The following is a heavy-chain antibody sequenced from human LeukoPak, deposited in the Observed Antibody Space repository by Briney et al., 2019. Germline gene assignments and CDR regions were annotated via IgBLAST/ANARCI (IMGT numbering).Heavy chain of an antibody. CDR2: ISSSGSTI. CDR1: GFTFSSYE. J-gene: IGHJ6*04. CDR3: AELGITMIGGV. V-gene: IGHV3-48*03. Sequence: GGSLRLSCAASGFTFSSYEMNWVRQAPWKGLEWVSYISSSGSTIYYADSVKGRFTISRDNAENSLYLQMNSLRAEDTAVYYCAELGITMIGGVWGKGTTVTISS. D-gene: IGHD3-10*02.